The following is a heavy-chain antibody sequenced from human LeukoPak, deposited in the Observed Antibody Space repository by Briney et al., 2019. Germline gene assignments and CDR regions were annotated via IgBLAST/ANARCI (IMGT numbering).Heavy chain of an antibody. CDR1: GGSIGSYY. J-gene: IGHJ4*02. Sequence: SETLSLTCTVSGGSIGSYYWSWIRQPPGKGLEWIGYIYYSGSTNYNPSLKSRVTMSVDTSKNQFSLKLSSVTAADTAVYYCARVGGYNSPLDYWGQGTLVTVSS. CDR3: ARVGGYNSPLDY. CDR2: IYYSGST. V-gene: IGHV4-59*01. D-gene: IGHD5-24*01.